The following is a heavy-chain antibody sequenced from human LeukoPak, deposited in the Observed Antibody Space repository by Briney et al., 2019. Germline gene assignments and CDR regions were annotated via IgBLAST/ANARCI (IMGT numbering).Heavy chain of an antibody. Sequence: GGSLRLSCAASGFTFSSYSMNWVRQAPGKGLEWVSSISSSSSYIYYADSVKGRFTISRDNAKNSLYLQMNSLRAEDTAVYYCARWYSSGYPFDYWGQGTLVTVSS. CDR1: GFTFSSYS. V-gene: IGHV3-21*01. D-gene: IGHD3-22*01. CDR3: ARWYSSGYPFDY. CDR2: ISSSSSYI. J-gene: IGHJ4*02.